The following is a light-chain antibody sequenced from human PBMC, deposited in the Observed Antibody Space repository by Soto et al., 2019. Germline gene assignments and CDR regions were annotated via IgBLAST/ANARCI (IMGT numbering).Light chain of an antibody. CDR3: MQALQPPIT. CDR1: QSLLHSNGYTY. J-gene: IGKJ5*01. V-gene: IGKV2-28*01. Sequence: DIVMTQSPLSLPVTPGEPASISCRSSQSLLHSNGYTYLDWYLQKPGQSPQLLIYLGSNRASGATDRFSGSGSGTDFTLNISSVEAEDVGFYYCMQALQPPITFGQGTRLEIK. CDR2: LGS.